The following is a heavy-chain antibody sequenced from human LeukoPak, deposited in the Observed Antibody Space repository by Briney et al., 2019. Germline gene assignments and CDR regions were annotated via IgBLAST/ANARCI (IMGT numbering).Heavy chain of an antibody. CDR2: INPSGGCT. CDR3: ARGRSDYYLDS. J-gene: IGHJ4*02. Sequence: ASVKVSCKASGYTFTSYYMNWVRQAPGQGLEWMGIINPSGGCTNYAQKFQGRVTITADKSTSTAYMQLSSLRSEDTAVYYCARGRSDYYLDSWGQGTLVTVSS. CDR1: GYTFTSYY. V-gene: IGHV1-46*01. D-gene: IGHD3-10*01.